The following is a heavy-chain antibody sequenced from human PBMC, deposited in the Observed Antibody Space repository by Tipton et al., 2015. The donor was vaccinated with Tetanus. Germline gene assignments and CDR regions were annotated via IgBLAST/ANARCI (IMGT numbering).Heavy chain of an antibody. V-gene: IGHV4-34*01. CDR1: DASFSDYY. Sequence: TLSLTCAVYDASFSDYYWSWIRQAPGKGLEWIGEINHSGNTNHNPSLKSRVTLSVDTSKNQFSLKLNSVTAADTAMYYCVTVNFPNYYHYSMDVWGQGTTVTVSS. CDR3: VTVNFPNYYHYSMDV. J-gene: IGHJ6*02. CDR2: INHSGNT. D-gene: IGHD1-1*01.